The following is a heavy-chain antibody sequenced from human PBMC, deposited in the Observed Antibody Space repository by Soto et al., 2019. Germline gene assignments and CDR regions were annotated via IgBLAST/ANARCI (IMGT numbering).Heavy chain of an antibody. V-gene: IGHV5-51*01. Sequence: GESLKISCNGSGYKFSTYWIDWVRQMPGKGLEWMGIIYPGDSDTRYSPSFQGQVTISADKSSSTAYLQWHSLKASDTAMYFCARRDSLSVIDYWGQGTLVTVSS. J-gene: IGHJ4*02. CDR1: GYKFSTYW. D-gene: IGHD2-21*02. CDR3: ARRDSLSVIDY. CDR2: IYPGDSDT.